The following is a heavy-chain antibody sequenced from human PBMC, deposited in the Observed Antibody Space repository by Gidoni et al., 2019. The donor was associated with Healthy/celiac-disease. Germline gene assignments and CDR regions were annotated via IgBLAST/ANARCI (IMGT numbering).Heavy chain of an antibody. CDR2: IYYSGST. Sequence: QVQLQESGPGLVKPSETLSLTCTVSGGSISSYYWRWIRQPPGKGLEWIGYIYYSGSTNYNPSLKSRVTISVDTSKNQFSLKLSSVTAADTAVYYCARSSGWYKNWFDPWGQGTLVTVSS. CDR3: ARSSGWYKNWFDP. J-gene: IGHJ5*02. CDR1: GGSISSYY. V-gene: IGHV4-59*08. D-gene: IGHD6-19*01.